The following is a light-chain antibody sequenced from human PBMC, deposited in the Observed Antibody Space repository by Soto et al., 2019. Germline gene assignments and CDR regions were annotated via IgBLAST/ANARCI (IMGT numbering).Light chain of an antibody. CDR2: AAS. CDR1: QDISSY. J-gene: IGKJ1*01. Sequence: AIRTTQSPSSFSASTGDRVTITCRASQDISSYLAWYQQKPGKAPKLLIYAASTLQSGVPSRFSGSGSGTDFTLTISCLQSEDFATYYCQQYYSYPWTFGQGTKVDIK. CDR3: QQYYSYPWT. V-gene: IGKV1-8*01.